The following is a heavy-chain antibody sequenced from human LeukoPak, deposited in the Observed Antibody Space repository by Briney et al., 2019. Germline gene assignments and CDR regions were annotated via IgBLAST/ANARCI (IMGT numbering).Heavy chain of an antibody. CDR3: VRGVGVSRFNYLDS. D-gene: IGHD6-13*01. J-gene: IGHJ4*02. CDR2: IWYDASNK. Sequence: GGSLRLSCAASGFTFSSYAMSWVRQAPGKGLEWVAVIWYDASNKYYADSVKGRFTISRDNSKNTLYLQMNSLRDDDTAVYYCVRGVGVSRFNYLDSWGQGTLVIVSS. V-gene: IGHV3-33*08. CDR1: GFTFSSYA.